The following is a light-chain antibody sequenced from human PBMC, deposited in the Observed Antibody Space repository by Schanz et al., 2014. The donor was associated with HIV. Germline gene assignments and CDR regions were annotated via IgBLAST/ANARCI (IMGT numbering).Light chain of an antibody. V-gene: IGLV2-14*01. CDR1: SSDVGGYNH. J-gene: IGLJ2*01. Sequence: QSALTQPASVSGSPGQSITISCTGTSSDVGGYNHVSWYQQHPGKAPKLMIYEVIKRPSGVPDRFSGSKSGTSASLAISGLQSEDEADYYCSSYTSSSALVFGGGTKLTVL. CDR3: SSYTSSSALV. CDR2: EVI.